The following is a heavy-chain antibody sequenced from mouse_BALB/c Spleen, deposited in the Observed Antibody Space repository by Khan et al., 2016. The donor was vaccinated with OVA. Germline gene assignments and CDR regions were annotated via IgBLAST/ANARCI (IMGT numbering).Heavy chain of an antibody. J-gene: IGHJ3*01. CDR3: TRHGYVAWFTY. D-gene: IGHD2-2*01. Sequence: EVQLQQSGPELMKPGASVKISCKASGYSFTTYYIHWVIQSHGKNLEWIGFIDPFSGGTTYNQKFKGKATLTADKSSSTAYIHLSNLTSEDSAVYYCTRHGYVAWFTYWGQGTLVTVSA. V-gene: IGHV1S135*01. CDR2: IDPFSGGT. CDR1: GYSFTTYY.